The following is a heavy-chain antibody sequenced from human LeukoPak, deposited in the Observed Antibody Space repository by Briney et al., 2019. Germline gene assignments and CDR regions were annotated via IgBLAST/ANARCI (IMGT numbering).Heavy chain of an antibody. D-gene: IGHD5-12*01. Sequence: PGGSLRLSCAASGFTFSSHAMSWVRQAPGKGLEWVSAISGSGGSTYYADSVKGRFTISRDNSKNTLYLQMNSLRAEDTAVYYCATDGGYDPFGNFDYWGQGTLVTVSS. CDR2: ISGSGGST. J-gene: IGHJ4*02. CDR1: GFTFSSHA. V-gene: IGHV3-23*01. CDR3: ATDGGYDPFGNFDY.